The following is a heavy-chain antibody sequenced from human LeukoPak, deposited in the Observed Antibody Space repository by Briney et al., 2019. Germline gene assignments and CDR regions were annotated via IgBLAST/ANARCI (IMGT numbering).Heavy chain of an antibody. D-gene: IGHD6-25*01. CDR1: GGSISGSY. V-gene: IGHV4-4*07. CDR3: ARDSGYYYFDY. J-gene: IGHJ4*02. CDR2: IYTSGST. Sequence: PSETLSLTCTVSGGSISGSYWSWIQQPAGKGLEWIGRIYTSGSTNYNPSLKSRVTMSVDTSKNQFSLKLSSVTAADTAMYYYARDSGYYYFDYWGQGTLVTVSS.